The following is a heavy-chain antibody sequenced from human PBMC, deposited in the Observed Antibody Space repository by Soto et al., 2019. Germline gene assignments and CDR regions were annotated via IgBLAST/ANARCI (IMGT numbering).Heavy chain of an antibody. V-gene: IGHV4-59*01. Sequence: SETLSLTCTVSGGSISSYYWSWIRQPPGKGLEWIGYIYYSGSTNYNPSLKSRVTISVDTSKNQFSLKLSSVTAADTAVYYCARDLYGSGSSAFDIWGQGTMVTVSS. CDR2: IYYSGST. D-gene: IGHD3-10*01. CDR1: GGSISSYY. CDR3: ARDLYGSGSSAFDI. J-gene: IGHJ3*02.